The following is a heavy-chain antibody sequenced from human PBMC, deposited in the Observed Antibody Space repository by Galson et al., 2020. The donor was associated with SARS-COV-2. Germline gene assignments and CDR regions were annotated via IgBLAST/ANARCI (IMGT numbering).Heavy chain of an antibody. V-gene: IGHV3-30*18. CDR1: GFTFNSYG. CDR2: ISYDGSNK. D-gene: IGHD2-2*01. J-gene: IGHJ4*02. Sequence: GGSLRLSCAASGFTFNSYGIHWVRQAPGKGLDWVAVISYDGSNKYYTDSVKGRFTISRDNSKNTLYLQMNSLRAEDTAVYYCAKEGPASTFDCWGQGTLVTVSS. CDR3: AKEGPASTFDC.